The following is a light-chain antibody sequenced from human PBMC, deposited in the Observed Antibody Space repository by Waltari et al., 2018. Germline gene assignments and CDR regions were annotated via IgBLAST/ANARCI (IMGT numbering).Light chain of an antibody. V-gene: IGLV2-14*01. Sequence: QSALTQPTSVSGSPGQPTTISCPGTSRDIGFYHYVSWYQQYPGNVPQLLIYDVSDRPSGVSIRFSGSKSGNTASLTISGLQADDEADYYCNSYTGSSSWVFGGGTKLTVL. CDR2: DVS. J-gene: IGLJ3*02. CDR1: SRDIGFYHY. CDR3: NSYTGSSSWV.